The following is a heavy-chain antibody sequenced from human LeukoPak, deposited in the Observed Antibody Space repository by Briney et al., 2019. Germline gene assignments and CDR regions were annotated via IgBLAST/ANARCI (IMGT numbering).Heavy chain of an antibody. D-gene: IGHD5-24*01. CDR3: HEASGGYNYSDY. CDR2: IIPIFGTA. CDR1: GGTFSSYA. V-gene: IGHV1-69*05. Sequence: ASVKVSCKASGGTFSSYAISWVRQAPGQGLEWMGGIIPIFGTANYAQKFQGRVTITTDESTSTAYMGLSSLRSEDTAVYYCHEASGGYNYSDYWGQGTLVTVSS. J-gene: IGHJ4*02.